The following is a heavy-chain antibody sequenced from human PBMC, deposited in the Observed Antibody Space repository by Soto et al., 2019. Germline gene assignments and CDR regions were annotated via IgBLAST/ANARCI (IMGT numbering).Heavy chain of an antibody. CDR2: ISANNGNT. CDR3: ASSAPFDIYAITPVEF. V-gene: IGHV1-18*01. J-gene: IGHJ4*02. CDR1: GYAFAACG. Sequence: ASVKLSCTASGYAFAACGSSWVRQAPGKGLEWVGWISANNGNTKYSQKLPVRVSLTTETSASTAYMEMRSLRSDHTAVYYCASSAPFDIYAITPVEFWGQGTLVTVSS. D-gene: IGHD2-8*01.